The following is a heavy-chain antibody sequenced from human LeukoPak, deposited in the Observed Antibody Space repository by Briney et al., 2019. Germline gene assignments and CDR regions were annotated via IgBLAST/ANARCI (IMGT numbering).Heavy chain of an antibody. CDR1: GYSFTTYW. D-gene: IGHD2-2*01. V-gene: IGHV5-51*01. Sequence: GESLKISCKGSGYSFTTYWIGWVRQMPGKGLEWMGIIYPGDSDTRYSPSFQGQVTISADKSISTAYLQWSSLKASDTAMYYCARHPMMEPTTSPSDVWGQGTMVTVSS. J-gene: IGHJ3*01. CDR3: ARHPMMEPTTSPSDV. CDR2: IYPGDSDT.